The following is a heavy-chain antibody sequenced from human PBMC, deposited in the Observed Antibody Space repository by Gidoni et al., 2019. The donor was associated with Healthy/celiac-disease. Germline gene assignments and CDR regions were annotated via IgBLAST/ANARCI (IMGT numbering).Heavy chain of an antibody. CDR2: TYYRSKWYD. J-gene: IGHJ4*02. D-gene: IGHD3-10*01. CDR1: GASVPSNSAA. CDR3: ARDLGNYYGSGSYGFDY. Sequence: QVQLQQSGPGLVKPSQTVSLTVAISGASVPSNSAAGNWIRQSPSSGLEWLGRTYYRSKWYDDYAVSVKSRITINPDTSKNQFSLQLNSVTPEDTAVYYCARDLGNYYGSGSYGFDYWGQGTLVTVSS. V-gene: IGHV6-1*01.